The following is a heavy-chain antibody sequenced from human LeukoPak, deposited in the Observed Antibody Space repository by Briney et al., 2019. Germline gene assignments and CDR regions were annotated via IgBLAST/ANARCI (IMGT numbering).Heavy chain of an antibody. CDR2: IFYSGST. Sequence: PSETLSLTCTVSGGSISSSSYFWDWIRQPPGKGLEWIGTIFYSGSTYYNPSLKSRVTISVDTSKNQFSLKLSSVTAADTAVYYCARDLGGAHYDFWSGPFDYYYYMDVWGKGTTVTVSS. J-gene: IGHJ6*03. V-gene: IGHV4-39*07. CDR3: ARDLGGAHYDFWSGPFDYYYYMDV. D-gene: IGHD3-3*01. CDR1: GGSISSSSYF.